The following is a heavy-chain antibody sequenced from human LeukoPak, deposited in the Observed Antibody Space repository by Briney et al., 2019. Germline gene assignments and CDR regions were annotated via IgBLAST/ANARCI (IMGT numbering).Heavy chain of an antibody. CDR3: ANRVAQHDS. CDR2: VPSSGPIT. CDR1: GFTFSSFA. J-gene: IGHJ5*02. V-gene: IGHV3-23*01. D-gene: IGHD3-16*01. Sequence: GGSLRLSCVASGFTFSSFAMSWVRQAPGKGLEWVAGVPSSGPITYYADSVKGRFTISRDNSKNTLYLQMNSLTAEDTGVYYCANRVAQHDSWGQGTLVTVSS.